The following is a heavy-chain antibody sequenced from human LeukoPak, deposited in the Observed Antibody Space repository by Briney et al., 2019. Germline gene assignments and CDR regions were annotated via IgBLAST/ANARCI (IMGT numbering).Heavy chain of an antibody. CDR1: GGSISSYY. CDR3: ARGDLSGSSRGYYYYYMDV. J-gene: IGHJ6*03. CDR2: IYYSGST. V-gene: IGHV4-59*01. D-gene: IGHD1-26*01. Sequence: SETLSLTCAVSGGSISSYYWSWIRQPPGKGLEWIGYIYYSGSTNYNPSIKSRVTISVDTSKNQFSLKLSSVTAADTAVYYCARGDLSGSSRGYYYYYMDVWGKGTTVTVSS.